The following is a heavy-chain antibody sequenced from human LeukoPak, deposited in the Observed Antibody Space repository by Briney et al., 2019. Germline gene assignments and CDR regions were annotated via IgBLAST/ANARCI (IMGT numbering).Heavy chain of an antibody. D-gene: IGHD1/OR15-1a*01. V-gene: IGHV3-30-3*01. Sequence: GGSLRLSCAASGFTFSSSAMHWVRQAPGKGLEWVAVISYDGTNKYYADSVKGRFTISRDNSKNTLYLQMNSLRAEDTAVYYCARAPTRDIAAFDIWGQGTMVTVYS. J-gene: IGHJ3*02. CDR2: ISYDGTNK. CDR3: ARAPTRDIAAFDI. CDR1: GFTFSSSA.